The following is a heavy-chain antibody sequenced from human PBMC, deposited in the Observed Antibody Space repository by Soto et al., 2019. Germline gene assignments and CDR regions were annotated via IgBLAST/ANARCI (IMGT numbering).Heavy chain of an antibody. CDR3: ARGGAHTAMANEY. CDR2: ISGSGGST. D-gene: IGHD5-18*01. CDR1: GFTFSSYA. J-gene: IGHJ4*02. V-gene: IGHV3-23*01. Sequence: GGSLRLSCAASGFTFSSYAMSWVRQAPGKGLEWVSAISGSGGSTYYADSVKGRFTISRGNSKNTLYLQMNSLRAEDTAVYYCARGGAHTAMANEYWGQGALVTVSS.